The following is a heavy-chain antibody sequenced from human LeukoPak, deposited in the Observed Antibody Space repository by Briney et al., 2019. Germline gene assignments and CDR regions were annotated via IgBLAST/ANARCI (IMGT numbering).Heavy chain of an antibody. D-gene: IGHD3-22*01. J-gene: IGHJ5*02. CDR3: ARDRKYYYDSSGGDGYNWFDP. Sequence: GASVKVSCKASGYTFTSYGISWVRQAPGQGLEWMGWISAYNGNTNYAQKLQGRVTMTTDTSTSTAYMELRSLRSDDTAVYYCARDRKYYYDSSGGDGYNWFDPWGQGTLVTVSS. V-gene: IGHV1-18*01. CDR2: ISAYNGNT. CDR1: GYTFTSYG.